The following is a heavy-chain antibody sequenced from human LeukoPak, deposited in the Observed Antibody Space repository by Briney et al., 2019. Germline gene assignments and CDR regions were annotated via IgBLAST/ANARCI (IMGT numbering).Heavy chain of an antibody. CDR2: INPKSGDT. D-gene: IGHD4-23*01. Sequence: EASVKVSCKASGYTFTDYYIHWVRQAPGQGLEWMGRINPKSGDTNYEQKFQGRVTMTRDTSVSTAYMELSGLRSDDTAMYYCARVYYVGKTPSPGGHWGQGTLVTVSS. CDR1: GYTFTDYY. J-gene: IGHJ4*02. V-gene: IGHV1-2*02. CDR3: ARVYYVGKTPSPGGH.